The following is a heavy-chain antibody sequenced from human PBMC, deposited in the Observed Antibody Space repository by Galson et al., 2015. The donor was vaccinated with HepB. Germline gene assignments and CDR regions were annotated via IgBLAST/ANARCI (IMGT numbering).Heavy chain of an antibody. CDR2: ISGSGGST. D-gene: IGHD4-17*01. Sequence: SLRLSCAASGFTFSSYAMSWVRQAPGKGLEWVSAISGSGGSTYYADSVKGRFTISRDNSKNTLYLQMNSLRAEDTAVYYCAKGDYGDYVVSYWGQGTLVTVSS. J-gene: IGHJ4*02. CDR1: GFTFSSYA. V-gene: IGHV3-23*01. CDR3: AKGDYGDYVVSY.